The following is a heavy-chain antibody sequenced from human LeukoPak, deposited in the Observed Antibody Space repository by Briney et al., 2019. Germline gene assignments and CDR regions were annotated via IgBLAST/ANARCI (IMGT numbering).Heavy chain of an antibody. CDR1: GGSFSGYY. CDR3: ARRPRKGSSSRYFGFDP. Sequence: PSETLSLTCAVYGGSFSGYYWSWIRQPPGKGLEWIGEINHSGSTNYNPSLKSRVTISVDTSKNQFSLKLSSVTAADTAVYYCARRPRKGSSSRYFGFDPWGQGTLVTVSS. CDR2: INHSGST. J-gene: IGHJ5*02. D-gene: IGHD6-6*01. V-gene: IGHV4-34*01.